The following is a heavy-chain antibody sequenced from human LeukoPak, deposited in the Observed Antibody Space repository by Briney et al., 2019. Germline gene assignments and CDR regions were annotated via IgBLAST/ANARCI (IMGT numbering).Heavy chain of an antibody. CDR2: ISYDGVNK. Sequence: GGSLRLSCAASGFTFSRYTMHWVRQAPGKGLEWVAVISYDGVNKYYADSVKDRFTISRDNSKNTLYLQVNSLRAEDTAVYYCARGSPYCSSSSCTPFDYWGQGTLVTVSS. D-gene: IGHD2-2*01. V-gene: IGHV3-30-3*01. CDR3: ARGSPYCSSSSCTPFDY. CDR1: GFTFSRYT. J-gene: IGHJ4*02.